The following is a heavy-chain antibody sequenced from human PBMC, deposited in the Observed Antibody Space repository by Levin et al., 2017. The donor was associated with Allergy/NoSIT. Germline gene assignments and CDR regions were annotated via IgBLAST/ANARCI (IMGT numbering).Heavy chain of an antibody. CDR1: GGSISSGGYY. J-gene: IGHJ5*02. CDR3: ARVVSAYYYGSGSYYPNWFDP. Sequence: SETLSLTCTVSGGSISSGGYYWSWIRQHPGKGLEWIGYIYYSGSTYYNPSLKSRVTISVDTSKNQFSLKLSSETAADTAVYYCARVVSAYYYGSGSYYPNWFDPWGQGTLVTVSS. V-gene: IGHV4-31*03. D-gene: IGHD3-10*01. CDR2: IYYSGST.